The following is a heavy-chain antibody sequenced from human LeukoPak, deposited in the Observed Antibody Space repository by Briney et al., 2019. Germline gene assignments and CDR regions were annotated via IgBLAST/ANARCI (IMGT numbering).Heavy chain of an antibody. CDR3: ARASVSDIVVVVAADEHYYYGMDV. D-gene: IGHD2-15*01. Sequence: ASVKVSCKASGGTFSSYAISWVRQAPGQGLEWMGGLIPTFGTANYAQKFQGRVPITADESTNTAYMEQSSLRSEDTAVYYCARASVSDIVVVVAADEHYYYGMDVWGQGTTVTVSS. CDR1: GGTFSSYA. V-gene: IGHV1-69*13. CDR2: LIPTFGTA. J-gene: IGHJ6*01.